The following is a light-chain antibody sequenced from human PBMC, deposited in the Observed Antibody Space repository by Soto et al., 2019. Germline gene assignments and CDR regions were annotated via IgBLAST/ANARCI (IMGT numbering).Light chain of an antibody. CDR2: AAS. CDR1: QIINNY. Sequence: DIQMTQSPSSLSASAGDRVTITCRASQIINNYLNWYQQKPGKAPKLLISAASSLQSGVPPRFSGSTSGTDFTLIISSLQPEDVATYYCKQTYSAPLTFGGGTKVEIK. J-gene: IGKJ4*01. V-gene: IGKV1-39*01. CDR3: KQTYSAPLT.